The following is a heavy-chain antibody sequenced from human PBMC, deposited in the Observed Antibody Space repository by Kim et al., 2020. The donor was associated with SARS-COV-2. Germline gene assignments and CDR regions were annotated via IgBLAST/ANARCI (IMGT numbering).Heavy chain of an antibody. V-gene: IGHV3-15*01. CDR1: GFTFSNAW. CDR2: IKSKTDGGTT. D-gene: IGHD6-19*01. Sequence: GGSLRLSCAASGFTFSNAWMSWVRQAPGKGLEWVGRIKSKTDGGTTDYAAPVKGRFTISRDDSKNTLYLQMNSLKTEDTAVYYCTTVSRSGWYTPYFDYWGQGTLVTVSS. J-gene: IGHJ4*02. CDR3: TTVSRSGWYTPYFDY.